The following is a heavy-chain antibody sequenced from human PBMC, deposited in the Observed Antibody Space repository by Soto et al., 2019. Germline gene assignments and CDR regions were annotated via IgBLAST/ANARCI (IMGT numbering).Heavy chain of an antibody. CDR3: ARGPPLSGTNYWYFGL. CDR1: GDSISRYY. J-gene: IGHJ2*01. Sequence: QVQLQESVPGLVKPSETLSLTCTVSGDSISRYYWSWIRQPPGKGLEWIAYIHYSGITNYNPSLKSRVTISVDTSKNQFSLKLNSVTAADTAVYYCARGPPLSGTNYWYFGLWGRGTLVTVSS. V-gene: IGHV4-59*01. D-gene: IGHD1-1*01. CDR2: IHYSGIT.